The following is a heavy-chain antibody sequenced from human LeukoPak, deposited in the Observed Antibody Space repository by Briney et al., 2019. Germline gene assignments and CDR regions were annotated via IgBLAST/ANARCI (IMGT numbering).Heavy chain of an antibody. CDR3: ARDQQNGYSSGWSFDS. CDR1: GGSISSGSYY. J-gene: IGHJ5*01. CDR2: IYTSGST. D-gene: IGHD6-19*01. Sequence: SETLSLTCTVSGGSISSGSYYWSWIRQPAGKGLEWIGRIYTSGSTNYNPSLKSRVTISVDTSKNQFSLELSSVTAADTAVYYCARDQQNGYSSGWSFDSWGQGTLVTVSS. V-gene: IGHV4-61*02.